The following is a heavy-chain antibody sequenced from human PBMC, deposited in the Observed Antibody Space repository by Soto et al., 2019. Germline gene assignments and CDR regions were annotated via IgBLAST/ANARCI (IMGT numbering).Heavy chain of an antibody. J-gene: IGHJ4*02. CDR2: MNPNSGDT. V-gene: IGHV1-8*01. CDR3: ASWYGGNAGDY. CDR1: GYTFTSYD. Sequence: QVQRVQSGAEVKKPGASVKVSCKASGYTFTSYDINWVRQATGQGPEWMGWMNPNSGDTHYAQTFQGRVTMTRNTSISTADMELSSLRAEDTAMYYCASWYGGNAGDYWGQGTLVTVSS. D-gene: IGHD2-15*01.